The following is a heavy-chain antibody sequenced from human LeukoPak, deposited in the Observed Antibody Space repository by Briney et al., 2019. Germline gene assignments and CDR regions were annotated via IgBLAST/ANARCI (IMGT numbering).Heavy chain of an antibody. Sequence: PGGSLRLSCAASGFTFSSYAMHWVRQAPGKGLEWVALIPYDGSNKYYADSVKGRFTISRDNAKNTLYLQMSSLRAEDTAMYYCARDDLYYDTGDYYYASYFQHWGQGTLVTVSS. CDR3: ARDDLYYDTGDYYYASYFQH. CDR2: IPYDGSNK. J-gene: IGHJ1*01. V-gene: IGHV3-30*04. D-gene: IGHD3-22*01. CDR1: GFTFSSYA.